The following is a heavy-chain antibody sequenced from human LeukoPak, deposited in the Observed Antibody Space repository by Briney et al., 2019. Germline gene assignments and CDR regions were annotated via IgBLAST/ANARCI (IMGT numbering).Heavy chain of an antibody. CDR3: ARVYSGSYWSFDY. CDR2: IYTSGST. D-gene: IGHD1-26*01. V-gene: IGHV4-61*02. Sequence: ASQTLSLTCTVSGGSISSGSYYWSWIRQPAGKGLEWIGRIYTSGSTNYNPSLKSRVTISVDTSKNQFSLKLSSVTAADTAVYYCARVYSGSYWSFDYWGQGTLVTVSS. CDR1: GGSISSGSYY. J-gene: IGHJ4*02.